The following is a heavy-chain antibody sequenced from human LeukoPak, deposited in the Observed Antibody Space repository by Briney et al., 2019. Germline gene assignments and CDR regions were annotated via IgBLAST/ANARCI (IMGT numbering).Heavy chain of an antibody. CDR3: AKISHPSITMIVVVTDNAFNI. J-gene: IGHJ3*02. Sequence: PGGSLRLSCAASGFTFSTYAMSWVRQAPGKGLEWVSTISHSSNNTYYADSVKGRFTISRDNSKNTLSLQMNSLRAEDTAIYYCAKISHPSITMIVVVTDNAFNIWGQGTVVTVSS. CDR2: ISHSSNNT. CDR1: GFTFSTYA. D-gene: IGHD3-22*01. V-gene: IGHV3-23*01.